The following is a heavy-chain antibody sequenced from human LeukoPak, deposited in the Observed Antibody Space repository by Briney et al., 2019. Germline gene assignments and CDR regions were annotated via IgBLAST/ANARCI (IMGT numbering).Heavy chain of an antibody. CDR1: RFTFSYYA. V-gene: IGHV3-23*01. Sequence: QPGGSLRLSCAASRFTFSYYAMSWVRQAPGKGLEWVSGISGSGGSTYYADSVKGRFTISRDNSKNTLYLQMNSLRAEDTAVYYCANSSYYDSSGYYREYYFDYWGPGTLVTVSS. CDR3: ANSSYYDSSGYYREYYFDY. CDR2: ISGSGGST. J-gene: IGHJ4*02. D-gene: IGHD3-22*01.